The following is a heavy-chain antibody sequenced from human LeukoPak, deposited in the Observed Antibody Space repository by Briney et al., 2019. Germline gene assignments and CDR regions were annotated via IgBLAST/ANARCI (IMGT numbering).Heavy chain of an antibody. CDR1: GFTFSSYS. J-gene: IGHJ4*02. CDR2: ISSSSSYI. V-gene: IGHV3-21*01. D-gene: IGHD6-19*01. Sequence: GGSLRLSCAASGFTFSSYSMNWARQAPGKGLEWVSSISSSSSYIYYADSVKGRFTISRDNAKNSLYLQMNSLRAEDTAVYYCARDRYSSGWYDYWGQGTLVTVPS. CDR3: ARDRYSSGWYDY.